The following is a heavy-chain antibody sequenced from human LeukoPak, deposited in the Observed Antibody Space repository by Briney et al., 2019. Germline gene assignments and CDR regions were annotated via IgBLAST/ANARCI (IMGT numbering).Heavy chain of an antibody. J-gene: IGHJ3*02. CDR1: GFTFSSYA. CDR3: TRERYYYDSSGYAFDI. V-gene: IGHV3-30-3*01. CDR2: ISYDGSNK. Sequence: GRSLRLSCAASGFTFSSYAMHWVRQAPGKGREGVAVISYDGSNKYYADSVKGRFTISRDNSKNTLYLQMNSLRAEDTAVYYCTRERYYYDSSGYAFDIWGQGTMVTVSS. D-gene: IGHD3-22*01.